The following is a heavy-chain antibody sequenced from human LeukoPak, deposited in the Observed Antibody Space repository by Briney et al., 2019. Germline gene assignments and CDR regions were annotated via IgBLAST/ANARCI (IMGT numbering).Heavy chain of an antibody. V-gene: IGHV4-39*01. CDR1: GGSISSSSYY. J-gene: IGHJ4*02. CDR2: IYYSGST. Sequence: PSETLSLTCTVSGGSISSSSYYWGWIRQPPGKGLEWIGSIYYSGSTYYNPSLKSRVTISVDTSKNQFSLKLSSVTAADTAVYYCARQGGDSDYWGQGTLVTVSS. CDR3: ARQGGDSDY. D-gene: IGHD2-21*01.